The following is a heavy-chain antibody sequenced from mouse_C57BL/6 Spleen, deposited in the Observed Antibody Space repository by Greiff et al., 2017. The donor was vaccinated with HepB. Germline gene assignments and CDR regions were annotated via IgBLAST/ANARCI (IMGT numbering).Heavy chain of an antibody. CDR2: IRLKSDNYAT. D-gene: IGHD4-1*01. Sequence: EVKLVESGGGLVQPGGSMKLSCVASGFTFSNYWMNWVRQSPEKGLEWVAQIRLKSDNYATHYAESVKGRFTISRDDSKSSVYLQMNNLRAEDTGIYYCTSGTGTRFFFFAYWGQGTLVTVSA. J-gene: IGHJ3*01. V-gene: IGHV6-3*01. CDR1: GFTFSNYW. CDR3: TSGTGTRFFFFAY.